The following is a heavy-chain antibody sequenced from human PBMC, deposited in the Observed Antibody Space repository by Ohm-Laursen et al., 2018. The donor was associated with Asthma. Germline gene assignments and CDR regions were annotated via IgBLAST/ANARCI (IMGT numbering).Heavy chain of an antibody. CDR1: GFTFSSYS. Sequence: SSLRLSCTASGFTFSSYSMHWVRQAPGKGLEWVAVISYDGSNKYYADSVKGRFTISRDNSKNTLYPQMNSLRAEDTAVYYCARVTGDVWWFDPWGQGTLVTVSS. J-gene: IGHJ5*02. D-gene: IGHD7-27*01. CDR2: ISYDGSNK. V-gene: IGHV3-30*03. CDR3: ARVTGDVWWFDP.